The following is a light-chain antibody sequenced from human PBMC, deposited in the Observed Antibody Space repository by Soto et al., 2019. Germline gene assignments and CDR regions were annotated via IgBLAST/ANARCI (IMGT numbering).Light chain of an antibody. Sequence: DIQMTQSPSTMSASVVDRVTITCRASQSISSWLAWYQQTPGKAPNLLIYKASSLESGVSSSVSGSGSGTEFTLTISSLQPDDFATYYCQQYNSYSGTFGQGTKVDIK. CDR1: QSISSW. CDR2: KAS. J-gene: IGKJ1*01. CDR3: QQYNSYSGT. V-gene: IGKV1-5*03.